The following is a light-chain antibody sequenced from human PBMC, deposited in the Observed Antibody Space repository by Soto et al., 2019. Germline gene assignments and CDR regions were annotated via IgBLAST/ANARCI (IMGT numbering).Light chain of an antibody. Sequence: QMTQSPSTLSASLGNTVTITCRASQSISSWSAWYRQKPGKAPELVIYDASRLHRGVPSRFSGSGSGTVFTLTISSLQPDVFANYYYQQQHNYPTPFGQET. CDR2: DAS. V-gene: IGKV1-5*01. J-gene: IGKJ1*01. CDR3: QQQHNYPTP. CDR1: QSISSW.